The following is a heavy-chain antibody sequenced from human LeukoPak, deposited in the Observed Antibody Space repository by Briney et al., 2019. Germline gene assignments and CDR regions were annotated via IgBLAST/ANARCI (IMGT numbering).Heavy chain of an antibody. CDR3: ARSQKMVTIGGLFAFEI. Sequence: PSETLSLTCTVSGGSISSYYWSWIRQPPGKGLEWIGYIYYSGSTNYNPSLKSRVTISVDTSKNQFSLKLSSVTAADTAVYYCARSQKMVTIGGLFAFEIWAKGQWSPSLQ. D-gene: IGHD5-24*01. CDR2: IYYSGST. J-gene: IGHJ3*02. CDR1: GGSISSYY. V-gene: IGHV4-59*08.